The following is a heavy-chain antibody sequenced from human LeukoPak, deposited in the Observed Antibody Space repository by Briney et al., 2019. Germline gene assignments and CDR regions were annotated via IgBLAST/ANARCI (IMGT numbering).Heavy chain of an antibody. J-gene: IGHJ4*02. Sequence: ASVKVSCKASGYTFTGYYMHWVRQAPGQGLEWMGWINPNSGGTNYAQKFQGRVTMTRDTSISTAYMELSRLRSDDTAVYYCAGGPLSKYYCDSSGYYQFDYCGQGTLVTVSS. V-gene: IGHV1-2*02. D-gene: IGHD3-22*01. CDR3: AGGPLSKYYCDSSGYYQFDY. CDR2: INPNSGGT. CDR1: GYTFTGYY.